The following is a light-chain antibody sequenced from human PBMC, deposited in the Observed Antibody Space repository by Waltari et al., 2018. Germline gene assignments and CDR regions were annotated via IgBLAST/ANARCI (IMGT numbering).Light chain of an antibody. CDR1: QDISNY. CDR2: DAS. CDR3: QEYDKLLALT. J-gene: IGKJ4*01. V-gene: IGKV1-33*01. Sequence: IQMTQSPSSLSAHVGDRVTITCQASQDISNYLNWYQQKPGKAPKRLIYDASNLETGVPSRFSGSGSGTDFTFTISSLQPEDSATYFGQEYDKLLALTFGGGPTVELK.